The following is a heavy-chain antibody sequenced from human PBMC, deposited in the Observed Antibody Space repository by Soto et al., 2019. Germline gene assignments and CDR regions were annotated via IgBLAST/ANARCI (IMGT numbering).Heavy chain of an antibody. V-gene: IGHV4-39*01. CDR1: GGSIFSSHNF. J-gene: IGHJ2*01. Sequence: QLQLQESGPGLVKPSETLSLTCTVSGGSIFSSHNFWGSIRQPPGKGLEWIGSINHGRTTYYNPSLLSRVTISVDTSQSQLSLQLTSVTVADTAIYSCARQIGFGRSYFVVWGRGTLVTAPS. D-gene: IGHD3-10*01. CDR2: INHGRTT. CDR3: ARQIGFGRSYFVV.